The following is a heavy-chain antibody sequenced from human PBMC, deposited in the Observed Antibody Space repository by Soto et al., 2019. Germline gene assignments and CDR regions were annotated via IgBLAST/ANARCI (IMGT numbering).Heavy chain of an antibody. J-gene: IGHJ3*02. CDR2: ISSSSSTI. CDR1: GFTFSSYS. CDR3: AREEVWSGYDAFDI. Sequence: GGSLRLSCAASGFTFSSYSMNWVRQAPGKGLEWVSYISSSSSTIYYADSVKGRFTISRDNAKNSLYLQMNSLRDEDTAVYYCAREEVWSGYDAFDIWGQGTMVTVSS. V-gene: IGHV3-48*02. D-gene: IGHD3-3*01.